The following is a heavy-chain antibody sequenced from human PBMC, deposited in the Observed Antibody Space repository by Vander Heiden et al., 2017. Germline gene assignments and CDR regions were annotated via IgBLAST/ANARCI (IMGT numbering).Heavy chain of an antibody. CDR2: IKSKTDGGTT. Sequence: EVQLVESGGGLVKPGGSIRLSCAASGFTFSNAWMSWVRQAPGKGLEWVGRIKSKTDGGTTDYAAPVKGRFTISRDDSKNTLYLQMNSLKTEDTAVYYCTTDSSGSYRYYFDYWGQGTLVTVSS. V-gene: IGHV3-15*01. CDR3: TTDSSGSYRYYFDY. J-gene: IGHJ4*02. D-gene: IGHD1-26*01. CDR1: GFTFSNAW.